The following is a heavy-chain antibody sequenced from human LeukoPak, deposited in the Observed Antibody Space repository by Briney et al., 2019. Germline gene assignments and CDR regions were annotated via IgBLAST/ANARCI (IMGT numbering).Heavy chain of an antibody. CDR2: IIPIFGTA. CDR3: ATEYDILTGPKPYYYYGMDV. J-gene: IGHJ6*04. Sequence: GASVKVSCKASGGTFSSYAISWVRQAPGQGLEWMGGIIPIFGTANYAQKFQGRVTITADESTSTAYMELSSLRSEDTAVYYCATEYDILTGPKPYYYYGMDVWGKGTTVTVSS. V-gene: IGHV1-69*13. D-gene: IGHD3-9*01. CDR1: GGTFSSYA.